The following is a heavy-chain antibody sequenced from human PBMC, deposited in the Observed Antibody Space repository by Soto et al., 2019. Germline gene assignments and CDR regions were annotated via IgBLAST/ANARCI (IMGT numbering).Heavy chain of an antibody. CDR2: INAGNGNT. CDR3: ARALYYYDSSGYHNLYYFDY. V-gene: IGHV1-3*01. D-gene: IGHD3-22*01. J-gene: IGHJ4*02. CDR1: GYTFTSYA. Sequence: ASVEVSCRASGYTFTSYAMHWVRQAPGQRLEWMGWINAGNGNTKYSQKFQGRVTITRDTSASTAYMELSSMSSEDTAVYYCARALYYYDSSGYHNLYYFDYWGQGTLVTVSS.